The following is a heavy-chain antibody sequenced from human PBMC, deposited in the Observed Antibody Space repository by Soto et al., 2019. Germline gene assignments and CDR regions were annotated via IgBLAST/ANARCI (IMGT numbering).Heavy chain of an antibody. CDR1: GGYFSVYY. CDR3: ARENHPWLPPPIRKLKSTWWFHP. J-gene: IGHJ5*02. V-gene: IGHV4-34*01. D-gene: IGHD5-12*01. CDR2: INHSGAI. Sequence: SETLSLTCAVYGGYFSVYYWSWIRHPPGKGLEWIGEINHSGAIHYNPSLKSRVTISVDTSKNQFSLRLTSVTAADTAMYYCARENHPWLPPPIRKLKSTWWFHPRGQGTLVTVSS.